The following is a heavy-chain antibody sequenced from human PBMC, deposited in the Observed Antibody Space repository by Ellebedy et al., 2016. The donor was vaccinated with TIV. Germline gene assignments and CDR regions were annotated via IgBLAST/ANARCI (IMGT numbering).Heavy chain of an antibody. V-gene: IGHV3-30-3*01. J-gene: IGHJ4*02. D-gene: IGHD4-11*01. CDR2: LSYDGGSK. CDR1: GFTFSAYA. CDR3: ARGGLVMTTVTTRPVDW. Sequence: PGGSLRLSCAASGFTFSAYAMHWVRQAPGKGLAWLAILSYDGGSKYYADSVKGRFTISRDNSNNTLYLQMNSLRPEDTAVYYCARGGLVMTTVTTRPVDWWGQGTLVTVSS.